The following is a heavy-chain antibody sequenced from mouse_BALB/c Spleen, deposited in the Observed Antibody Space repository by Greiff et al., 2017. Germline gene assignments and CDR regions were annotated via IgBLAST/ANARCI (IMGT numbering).Heavy chain of an antibody. CDR1: GFTFSSFG. V-gene: IGHV5-17*02. J-gene: IGHJ1*01. CDR2: ISSGSSTI. D-gene: IGHD4-1*01. Sequence: EVKLVESGGGLVQPGGSRKLSCAASGFTFSSFGMHWVRQAPEKGLEWVAYISSGSSTIYYADTVKGRFTISRDNPKNTLFLQMTSLRSEDTAMYYCARLLTGYWYFDVVGAGTTVTVSS. CDR3: ARLLTGYWYFDV.